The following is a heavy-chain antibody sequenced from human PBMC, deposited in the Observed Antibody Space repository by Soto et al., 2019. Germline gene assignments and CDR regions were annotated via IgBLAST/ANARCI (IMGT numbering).Heavy chain of an antibody. J-gene: IGHJ4*02. D-gene: IGHD3-3*01. Sequence: PGGSLRLSCAVSGFTVIDHDLYWVRQAPGKGLEWVGRSRDKVKSYTTDYAASVKGRFTISRYDSKNSLYLHMNTLQTEDTAVYYCARGSRMISGLIIDFEYWGRGTLVTVSS. CDR3: ARGSRMISGLIIDFEY. V-gene: IGHV3-72*01. CDR2: SRDKVKSYTT. CDR1: GFTVIDHD.